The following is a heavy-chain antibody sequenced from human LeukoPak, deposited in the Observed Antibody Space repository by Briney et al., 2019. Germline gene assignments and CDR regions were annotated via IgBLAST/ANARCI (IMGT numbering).Heavy chain of an antibody. D-gene: IGHD6-19*01. V-gene: IGHV3-23*01. CDR1: GFTFSSYA. J-gene: IGHJ6*03. Sequence: PGGSLRLSCAASGFTFSSYAMSWVRQAPGKWLEWVSAISGSGGSTYYADSVKGRFTISRDNSKNTLYLQMNSLRAEDTAVYYCAKPPKAAVAGMVVDYYYMDVWGKGTTVTVSS. CDR3: AKPPKAAVAGMVVDYYYMDV. CDR2: ISGSGGST.